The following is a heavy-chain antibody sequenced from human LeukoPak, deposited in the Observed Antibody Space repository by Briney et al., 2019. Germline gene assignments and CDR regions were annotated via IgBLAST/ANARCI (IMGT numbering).Heavy chain of an antibody. CDR3: ARTRAYYDFRAWAFDI. Sequence: SGPTLVNPTQTLTLTCTFSGFSLSTSGMRVRWIRQPPGKALEWLALIDWDDDKFYSTSLKTRLTISKDTSKTQVVLTMPTMDPVDTATYYCARTRAYYDFRAWAFDIWGQGTMVTVSS. D-gene: IGHD3-3*01. V-gene: IGHV2-70*04. CDR2: IDWDDDK. J-gene: IGHJ3*02. CDR1: GFSLSTSGMR.